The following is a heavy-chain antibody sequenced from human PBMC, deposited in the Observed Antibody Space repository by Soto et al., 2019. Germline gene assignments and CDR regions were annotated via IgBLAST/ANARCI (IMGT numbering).Heavy chain of an antibody. CDR2: INPNSGGT. V-gene: IGHV1-2*02. CDR1: GYTFTGYY. J-gene: IGHJ3*02. Sequence: ASVKVSCKASGYTFTGYYMHWVRQAPGQGLEWMGWINPNSGGTNYAQKFQGRVTMNRDTSISPAYMELSMLRSDATAVYSCARDLWGVREVITDAFDIWGQGTMVTVSS. CDR3: ARDLWGVREVITDAFDI. D-gene: IGHD3-10*01.